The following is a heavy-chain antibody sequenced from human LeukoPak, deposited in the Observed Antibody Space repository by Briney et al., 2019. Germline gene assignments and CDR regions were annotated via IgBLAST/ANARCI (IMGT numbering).Heavy chain of an antibody. D-gene: IGHD6-19*01. Sequence: SETLSLTCTVSGGSISSNNFNWGWIRQPPGKGLEWIGNIYYSGSTYYNPSLKSRVTISVDTSKNQFSLKLSSVTAADTAVYYCAREVAGTPWIDYWGQGTLVTVSS. J-gene: IGHJ4*02. V-gene: IGHV4-39*02. CDR2: IYYSGST. CDR1: GGSISSNNFN. CDR3: AREVAGTPWIDY.